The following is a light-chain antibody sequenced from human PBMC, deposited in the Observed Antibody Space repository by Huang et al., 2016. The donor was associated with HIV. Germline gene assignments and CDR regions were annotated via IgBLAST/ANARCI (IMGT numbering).Light chain of an antibody. CDR2: WAA. CDR1: QSVLFNYNNKNY. Sequence: DIVMTQSPDSLAVSLGERATINCKSNQSVLFNYNNKNYLTWYQQKPGKPPKLLIYWAATRESGVPDRFSGSGSGTDFTLTISSLQADDVAVYYCQQYYTTPLTFGGGTRVEIK. CDR3: QQYYTTPLT. J-gene: IGKJ4*01. V-gene: IGKV4-1*01.